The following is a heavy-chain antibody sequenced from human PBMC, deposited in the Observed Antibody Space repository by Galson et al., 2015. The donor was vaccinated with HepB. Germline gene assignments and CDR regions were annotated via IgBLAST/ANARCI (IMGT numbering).Heavy chain of an antibody. V-gene: IGHV4-39*01. CDR2: IYYSGDT. CDR1: GGSIISSTNY. Sequence: SETLSLTCTVSGGSIISSTNYWGWIRQPPGKGLEWIGRIYYSGDTYYNPSLKSRVTISVDTSKNEFSLKLKSVTTADTAVYFCARPRYCSSAACSAAFDSWGQGTLVTVSS. J-gene: IGHJ4*02. CDR3: ARPRYCSSAACSAAFDS. D-gene: IGHD2-2*01.